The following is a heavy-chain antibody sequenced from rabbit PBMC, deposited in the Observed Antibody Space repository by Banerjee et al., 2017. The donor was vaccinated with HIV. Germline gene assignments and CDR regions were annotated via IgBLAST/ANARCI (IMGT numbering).Heavy chain of an antibody. D-gene: IGHD8-1*01. CDR3: ARDGAGGSYFAL. Sequence: QLVESGGGLVQPGGSLKLSCKASGFDFSNYYMSWVRQAPGKGLEWIGYIDPVFGITYYANWVNGRFSISRENAQNTVFLQMTSLTAADTATYFCARDGAGGSYFALWGPGTLVTVS. J-gene: IGHJ4*01. CDR1: GFDFSNYY. CDR2: IDPVFGIT. V-gene: IGHV1S7*01.